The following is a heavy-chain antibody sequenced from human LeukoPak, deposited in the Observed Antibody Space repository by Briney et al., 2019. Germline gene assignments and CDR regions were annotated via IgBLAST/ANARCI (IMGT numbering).Heavy chain of an antibody. Sequence: AGGSLRLSCAASGFTFSSYAMSWVRQAPGKGLEWVSAISGSGGSTYYADSVKGRFAISRDNSKNTLYLQMNSLRAGDTAVYYCAKGANPNDCSSTSCYSFFPEDDAFDIWGQGTMVTVSS. V-gene: IGHV3-23*01. J-gene: IGHJ3*02. CDR2: ISGSGGST. CDR3: AKGANPNDCSSTSCYSFFPEDDAFDI. CDR1: GFTFSSYA. D-gene: IGHD2-2*01.